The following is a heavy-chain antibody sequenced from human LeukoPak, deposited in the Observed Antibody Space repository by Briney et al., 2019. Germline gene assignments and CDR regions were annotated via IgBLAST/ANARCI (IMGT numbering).Heavy chain of an antibody. CDR2: ISYDGSNK. Sequence: AGGSLRLSCAASGFTFSSYAMHWVRQAPGKGLEWVAVISYDGSNKYYADSVKGRFTISRDNSKNTLYLQMNSLRAEDTAVYYCARDYCSSTSCWGQGTLVTVSS. CDR3: ARDYCSSTSC. D-gene: IGHD2-2*01. CDR1: GFTFSSYA. J-gene: IGHJ4*02. V-gene: IGHV3-30-3*01.